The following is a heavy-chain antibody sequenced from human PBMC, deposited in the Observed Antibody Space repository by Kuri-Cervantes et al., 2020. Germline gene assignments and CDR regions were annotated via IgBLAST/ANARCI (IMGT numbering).Heavy chain of an antibody. CDR1: GGSITSYY. V-gene: IGHV4-4*07. CDR2: IYISGST. CDR3: AKGYYDILRGTSTNRPYYYYGMDV. Sequence: GSLRLSCTVSGGSITSYYWSWIRQPAGKGLEWIGRIYISGSTNSNPSLKSRVTMSVDTSKNQFSLKLSSVTAADTAVYYCAKGYYDILRGTSTNRPYYYYGMDVWGQGTTVTVSS. J-gene: IGHJ6*02. D-gene: IGHD3-9*01.